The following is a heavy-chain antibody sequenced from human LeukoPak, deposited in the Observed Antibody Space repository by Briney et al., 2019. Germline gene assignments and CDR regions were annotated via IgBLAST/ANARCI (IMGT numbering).Heavy chain of an antibody. J-gene: IGHJ4*02. CDR1: GYTFICYW. CDR3: ARDSPHQRFDY. V-gene: IGHV1-2*02. Sequence: ASVKVPCKASGYTFICYWIHWVRQAPGQGLEWMGRIDIKTGDITSAQKFQGRVTMTRDTSISTTYMDLSGLGTDDTAVYYCARDSPHQRFDYWGQGTLVTVSS. CDR2: IDIKTGDI.